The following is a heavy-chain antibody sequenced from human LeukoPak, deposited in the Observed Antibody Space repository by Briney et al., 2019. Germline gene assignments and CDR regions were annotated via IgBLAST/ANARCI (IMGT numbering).Heavy chain of an antibody. CDR2: IYSGGST. CDR3: ATASIVGAMDY. Sequence: PGGSLRLSCAASGFPVSSNYMSWVRQAPGKGLEWVSVIYSGGSTYYADSVKGRFTISRDNSKNTLYLQMNSLRAEDTAVYYCATASIVGAMDYWGQGTLVTVSS. D-gene: IGHD1-26*01. J-gene: IGHJ4*02. CDR1: GFPVSSNY. V-gene: IGHV3-53*01.